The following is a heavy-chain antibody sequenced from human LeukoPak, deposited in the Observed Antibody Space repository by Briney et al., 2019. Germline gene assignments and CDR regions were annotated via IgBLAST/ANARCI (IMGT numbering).Heavy chain of an antibody. J-gene: IGHJ4*02. CDR1: GFTFSSYW. CDR3: ATGHPGNFDY. V-gene: IGHV3-74*01. CDR2: ISNDGSST. Sequence: GGSLRLSCAASGFTFSSYWMHWVSQVPGKGLLWVARISNDGSSTRYADSVKGRFTISRDNAKNTLYLQMNSLRVEDTGVYYCATGHPGNFDYWGQGTLVTVSS.